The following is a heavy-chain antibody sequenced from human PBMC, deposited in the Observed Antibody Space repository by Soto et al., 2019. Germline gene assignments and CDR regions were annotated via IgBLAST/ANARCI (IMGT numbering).Heavy chain of an antibody. D-gene: IGHD3-10*01. V-gene: IGHV1-3*01. J-gene: IGHJ4*02. CDR3: ARKDYYGSGSYHFDS. Sequence: QVHLVQSGAEVKKPGASVRVSCQASGYTFTSFPMHWVRQAPGQRLEWMGWINPANGDTGYSQKFQGRVTITRDTSASTASMEQSSLTSEDTAIYFCARKDYYGSGSYHFDSWGQGTLVIVSS. CDR1: GYTFTSFP. CDR2: INPANGDT.